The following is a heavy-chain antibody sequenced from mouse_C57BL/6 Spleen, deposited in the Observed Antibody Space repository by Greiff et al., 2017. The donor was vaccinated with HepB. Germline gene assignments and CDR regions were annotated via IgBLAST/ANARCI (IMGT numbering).Heavy chain of an antibody. CDR2: IDPNSGGT. J-gene: IGHJ1*03. CDR1: GYTFTSYW. Sequence: QVQLKQPGAELVKPGASVKLSCKASGYTFTSYWMHWVKQRPGRGLEWIGRIDPNSGGTKYNEKFKSKATLTVDKPSSTAYMQLSSLTSEDSAVYYGARSRDYYGSSYWYFDVWGTGTTVTVSS. CDR3: ARSRDYYGSSYWYFDV. V-gene: IGHV1-72*01. D-gene: IGHD1-1*01.